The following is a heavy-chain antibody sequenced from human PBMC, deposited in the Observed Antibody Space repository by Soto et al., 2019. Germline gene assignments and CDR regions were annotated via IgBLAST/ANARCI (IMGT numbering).Heavy chain of an antibody. Sequence: PSETLSLTCAVYGGSFSGYYWSWIRQPPGKGLEWIGEINHSGSTNYNPSLKSRVTISVDTSKNQFSLKLSSVTAADTAVYYCARSQAVAGFRYYYYYGMDVWGQGTTVTVSS. D-gene: IGHD6-19*01. CDR1: GGSFSGYY. J-gene: IGHJ6*02. CDR2: INHSGST. CDR3: ARSQAVAGFRYYYYYGMDV. V-gene: IGHV4-34*01.